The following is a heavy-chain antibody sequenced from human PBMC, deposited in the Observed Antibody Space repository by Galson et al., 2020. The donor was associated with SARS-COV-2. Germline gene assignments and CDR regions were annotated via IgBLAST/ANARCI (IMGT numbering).Heavy chain of an antibody. CDR1: GFTFSSFG. D-gene: IGHD3-16*01. V-gene: IGHV3-21*01. Sequence: GESLKISCAASGFTFSSFGMTWVRQAPGKGLEWVSSISARTNYIDYADSVKGRFTISRDNAKNSLYLQLNSLRAEDTAVYYCARDTPLADYWGQGTLVTVSS. CDR3: ARDTPLADY. J-gene: IGHJ4*02. CDR2: ISARTNYI.